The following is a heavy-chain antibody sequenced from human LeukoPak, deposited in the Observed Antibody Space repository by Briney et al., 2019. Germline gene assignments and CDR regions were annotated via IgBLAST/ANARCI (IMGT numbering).Heavy chain of an antibody. CDR2: TYYRTKWYD. V-gene: IGHV6-1*01. CDR1: GDSVSSKSAS. D-gene: IGHD1-1*01. J-gene: IGHJ4*02. CDR3: ARGPGKLAH. Sequence: SQTLSLTCAISGDSVSSKSASWNWIRQSPSRGLEWLGRTYYRTKWYDDYAASVKSRMTINADTSKNQFSLRLNSVTPEDTAVYYCARGPGKLAHWGWGTLVTVSS.